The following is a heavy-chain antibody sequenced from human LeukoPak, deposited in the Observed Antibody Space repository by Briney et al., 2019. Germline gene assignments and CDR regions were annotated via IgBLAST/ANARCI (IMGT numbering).Heavy chain of an antibody. V-gene: IGHV3-23*01. Sequence: GGSLRLSCAASGFTFGSFAMSWVRQAPGKGLEWVSAIGGSGGYTYYADSVKGRFTISRDNSKNTLYLQMNSLRAEDTAVYYCAKDGRNEGGHEFDYWGQGTLVTVSS. J-gene: IGHJ4*02. D-gene: IGHD1-1*01. CDR1: GFTFGSFA. CDR2: IGGSGGYT. CDR3: AKDGRNEGGHEFDY.